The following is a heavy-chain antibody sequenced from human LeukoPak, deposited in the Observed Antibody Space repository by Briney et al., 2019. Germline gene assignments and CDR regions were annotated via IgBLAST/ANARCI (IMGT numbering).Heavy chain of an antibody. D-gene: IGHD3-3*01. CDR1: NYSISSAYY. CDR2: ISHTGTT. CDR3: ARSLYYDFWGGHSPRVFDY. Sequence: PSETLSLTCTASNYSISSAYYWGWIRQPPGKGLEWIGSISHTGTTYYNPSLKSRVTISVDTSKNQFSLKLSSVTAADTAVYYCARSLYYDFWGGHSPRVFDYWGQGTLVTVSS. J-gene: IGHJ4*02. V-gene: IGHV4-38-2*02.